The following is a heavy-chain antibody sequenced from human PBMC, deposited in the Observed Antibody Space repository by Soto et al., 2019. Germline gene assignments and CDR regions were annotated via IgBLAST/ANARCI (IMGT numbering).Heavy chain of an antibody. Sequence: LRLSCAASGFTFSSYGMHWVRQAPGKGLEWVAVISYDGSNKYYADSVKGRFTISRDNSKNTLYLQMNSLRAEDTAVYYCAKGLEWLTDYYYYGMDVWGQGTTVTAP. CDR1: GFTFSSYG. J-gene: IGHJ6*02. CDR2: ISYDGSNK. D-gene: IGHD3-3*01. CDR3: AKGLEWLTDYYYYGMDV. V-gene: IGHV3-30*18.